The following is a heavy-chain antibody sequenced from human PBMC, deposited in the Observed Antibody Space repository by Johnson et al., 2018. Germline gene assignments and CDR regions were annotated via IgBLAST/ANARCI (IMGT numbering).Heavy chain of an antibody. J-gene: IGHJ6*03. CDR2: VYNGGSA. Sequence: QVQLQESGPGLVKPSQTLSLTCTVSGGSMTSGSYFWSWVRQPAGKGLEWIGRVYNGGSATYNTSLQSRVTISVDTSKNQFSLKLSSVTAADTAVYYCARAGYCSSTSCQYDMDVWGKGATVTVSS. CDR3: ARAGYCSSTSCQYDMDV. V-gene: IGHV4-61*02. D-gene: IGHD2-2*01. CDR1: GGSMTSGSYF.